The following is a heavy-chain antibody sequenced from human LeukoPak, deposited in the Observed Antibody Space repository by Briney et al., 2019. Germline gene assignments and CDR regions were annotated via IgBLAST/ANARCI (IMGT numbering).Heavy chain of an antibody. V-gene: IGHV4-34*01. J-gene: IGHJ6*03. CDR3: ARWGPGRSRYCSSTSCYAFPPNYYYYYMDV. CDR2: INHSGST. D-gene: IGHD2-2*01. Sequence: SETLSLTCAVYGGSFSGYYWSWIRQPPGKGLEWIGEINHSGSTNYNPSLKSRVTISVDTSKNQFSLKLSSVTAADTAVYYCARWGPGRSRYCSSTSCYAFPPNYYYYYMDVWGKGTTVTISS. CDR1: GGSFSGYY.